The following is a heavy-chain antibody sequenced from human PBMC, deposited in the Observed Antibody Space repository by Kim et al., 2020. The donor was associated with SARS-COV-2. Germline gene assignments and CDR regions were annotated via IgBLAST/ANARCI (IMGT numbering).Heavy chain of an antibody. J-gene: IGHJ1*01. CDR2: INQSGNT. D-gene: IGHD2-2*01. CDR3: ARGGVYRTTSCYGCVDL. V-gene: IGHV4-34*01. CDR1: GGSFSNNY. Sequence: SETLSLTCAVYGGSFSNNYWIWIRQSPVKGLEWIGEINQSGNTNYNPSLESRASISVATSKNQFSLRLTSVTAAGTAVYYCARGGVYRTTSCYGCVDLWGQGSLVTVFS.